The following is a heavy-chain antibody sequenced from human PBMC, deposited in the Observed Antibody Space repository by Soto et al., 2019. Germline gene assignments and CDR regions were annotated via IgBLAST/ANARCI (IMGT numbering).Heavy chain of an antibody. D-gene: IGHD6-25*01. CDR2: INQDGSGT. J-gene: IGHJ4*01. CDR1: EFTFISSF. V-gene: IGHV3-7*03. CDR3: ARFLRGRGRYFFDG. Sequence: VGSLRLSCISSEFTFISSFMGCVRQAPGKGLEWVANINQDGSGTYYVDSVKGRFTISRDNAKNSLYLQMNSLRAEDTAVYYCARFLRGRGRYFFDGWGQGTLVTVSS.